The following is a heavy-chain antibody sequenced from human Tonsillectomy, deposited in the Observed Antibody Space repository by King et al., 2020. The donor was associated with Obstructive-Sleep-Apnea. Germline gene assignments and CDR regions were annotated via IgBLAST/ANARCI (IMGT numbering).Heavy chain of an antibody. CDR1: GFTVSSNY. J-gene: IGHJ3*02. Sequence: VQLVESGGGLVQPGGSLRLSCAASGFTVSSNYMSWVRQAPGKGLEWVSVIYSGGSTYYADSVKGRFTISRHNSKNTLYLQMNSLRAEDTAVYYCARDLSNSGSYRDAFDIWGQGTMVTVSS. D-gene: IGHD1-26*01. CDR2: IYSGGST. V-gene: IGHV3-53*04. CDR3: ARDLSNSGSYRDAFDI.